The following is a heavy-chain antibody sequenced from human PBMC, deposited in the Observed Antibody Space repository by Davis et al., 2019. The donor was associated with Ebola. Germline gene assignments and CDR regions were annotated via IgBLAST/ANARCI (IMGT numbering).Heavy chain of an antibody. CDR3: VKDRSGGLGGYLFGIDV. J-gene: IGHJ6*04. V-gene: IGHV3-23*01. Sequence: GESLKISCAASGFTFSSYAMNWVRQAPGKGLEWVSDISGGGSSTYYADSVKGRFTISRDNSKNTLYLQMNSLRAEDTAVYYCVKDRSGGLGGYLFGIDVWGKGTSVTVSS. CDR1: GFTFSSYA. D-gene: IGHD3-22*01. CDR2: ISGGGSST.